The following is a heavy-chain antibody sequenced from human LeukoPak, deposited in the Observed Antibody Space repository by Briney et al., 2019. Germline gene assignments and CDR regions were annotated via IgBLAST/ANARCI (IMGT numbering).Heavy chain of an antibody. Sequence: SETLSLTCTVSGGSISSYYWSWIRQPAGKGLEWIGRIYTSGSTNYNPSLKSRVTMSVDTSKNQFSLKLSSVTAADTAVYYCARDADDYGDYGRFDCWGQGTLVTVSS. V-gene: IGHV4-4*07. J-gene: IGHJ4*02. CDR1: GGSISSYY. CDR3: ARDADDYGDYGRFDC. D-gene: IGHD4-17*01. CDR2: IYTSGST.